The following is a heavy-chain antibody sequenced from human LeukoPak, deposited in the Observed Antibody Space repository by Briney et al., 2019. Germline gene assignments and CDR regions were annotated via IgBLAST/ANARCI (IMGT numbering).Heavy chain of an antibody. CDR1: GFTFSSYS. J-gene: IGHJ4*02. CDR2: ISSSSSYK. D-gene: IGHD3-22*01. CDR3: ARDFEGYYDSSGAYTFDY. Sequence: AGGSLRLSCAASGFTFSSYSMNWVRQAPGKGLEWVSSISSSSSYKYYADSVKGRFTISRDNAKNSLYLQMNSLRAEDTAVYYCARDFEGYYDSSGAYTFDYWGQGTLVTVSS. V-gene: IGHV3-21*01.